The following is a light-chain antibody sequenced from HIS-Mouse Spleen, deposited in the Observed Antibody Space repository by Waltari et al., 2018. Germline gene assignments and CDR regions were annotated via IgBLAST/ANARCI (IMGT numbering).Light chain of an antibody. CDR1: SSDVGGYNY. CDR2: DVS. J-gene: IGLJ3*02. V-gene: IGLV2-14*03. CDR3: SSYTSSSTLV. Sequence: QSALTQPASVSGSPGQSITIPCTGTSSDVGGYNYVPWYQQHPGKAPKLIIYDVSNRPSGVSNRFSGSKSGNTASLTISGLQAEDEADYYCSSYTSSSTLVFGGGTKLTVL.